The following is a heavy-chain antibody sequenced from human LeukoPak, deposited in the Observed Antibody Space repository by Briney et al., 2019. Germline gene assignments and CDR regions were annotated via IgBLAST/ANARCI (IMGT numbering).Heavy chain of an antibody. CDR3: ARHDYGSGSYLDH. CDR1: GGSISDYY. J-gene: IGHJ4*02. D-gene: IGHD3-10*01. V-gene: IGHV4-59*08. Sequence: SETLSLTCTVSGGSISDYYWNWIRQPPGKGLEWIGYISNSGSTNYNASLKSRVTVSVDTSMNQLSLRLTSVTAADTAVYYCARHDYGSGSYLDHWGQGTLVTVSS. CDR2: ISNSGST.